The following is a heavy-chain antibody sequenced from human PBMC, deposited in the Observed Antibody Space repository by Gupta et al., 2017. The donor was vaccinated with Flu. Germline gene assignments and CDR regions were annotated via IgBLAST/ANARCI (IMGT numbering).Heavy chain of an antibody. CDR2: ISSRGNTM. J-gene: IGHJ6*02. CDR3: ASHIRHFEPYFYAMDV. V-gene: IGHV3-48*03. D-gene: IGHD3-9*01. Sequence: EVQLVESGGGLVQPGGSLRLSCAASGFIFSNYEMHWVRRAPGKSLERISYISSRGNTMYYAASVKGRFTISRDNARNTLYLQMNSLRAEDTAVYHCASHIRHFEPYFYAMDVWGQGTTAIIS. CDR1: GFIFSNYE.